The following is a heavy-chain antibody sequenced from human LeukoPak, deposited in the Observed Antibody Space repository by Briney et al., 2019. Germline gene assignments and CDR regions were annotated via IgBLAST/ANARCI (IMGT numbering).Heavy chain of an antibody. D-gene: IGHD1-26*01. V-gene: IGHV3-74*01. CDR2: INSDGSST. Sequence: GRSPRLSCAASGFTFSSYWMHWVRQAPGKGLVWVSRINSDGSSTSYADSVKGRFTISRDNAKNTLYLQMNSLRAEDTAVYYCARGGFGSGSYTPYYYYGMDVWGQGTTVTVSS. J-gene: IGHJ6*02. CDR1: GFTFSSYW. CDR3: ARGGFGSGSYTPYYYYGMDV.